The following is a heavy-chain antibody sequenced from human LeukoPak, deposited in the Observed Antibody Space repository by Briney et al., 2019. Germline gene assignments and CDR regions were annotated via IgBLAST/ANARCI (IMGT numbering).Heavy chain of an antibody. Sequence: KPSETLSLTCTVSGGSISSYYWTWIRQPPGRGLEWIGEINHSGSTNYNPSLKSRVTISVDTSKSQFSLKLNSVTAADTAMYYCARGRDPYWGQGTLVTVSS. D-gene: IGHD5-24*01. CDR2: INHSGST. CDR1: GGSISSYY. V-gene: IGHV4-34*01. J-gene: IGHJ4*02. CDR3: ARGRDPY.